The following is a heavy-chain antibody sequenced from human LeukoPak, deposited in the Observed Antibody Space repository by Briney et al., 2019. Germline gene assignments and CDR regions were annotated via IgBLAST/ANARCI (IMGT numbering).Heavy chain of an antibody. CDR2: ISYDGSNK. Sequence: GGSLRLSCAASRFTFSSYGMHWVRQAPGKGLEWVAVISYDGSNKYYADSVKGRFTISRDNSKNTLYLQMNSLRAGDTAVYYCAKDLWSITTNAFDIWGQGTMVTVSS. V-gene: IGHV3-30*18. CDR1: RFTFSSYG. D-gene: IGHD1-1*01. J-gene: IGHJ3*02. CDR3: AKDLWSITTNAFDI.